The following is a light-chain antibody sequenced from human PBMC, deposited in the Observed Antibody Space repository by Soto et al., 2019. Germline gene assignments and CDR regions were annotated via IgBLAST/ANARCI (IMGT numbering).Light chain of an antibody. J-gene: IGKJ1*01. CDR1: QSISSY. CDR2: AAS. V-gene: IGKV1-39*01. Sequence: DIQMTQSPSSLSASVGDRVTITCRASQSISSYLNWYQQKPGKAPKLLIYAASSLQSGVPSRFSGSGSGTNFTLAISSLQPEDFATYYCQQSYITPWTFGQGTKVEIK. CDR3: QQSYITPWT.